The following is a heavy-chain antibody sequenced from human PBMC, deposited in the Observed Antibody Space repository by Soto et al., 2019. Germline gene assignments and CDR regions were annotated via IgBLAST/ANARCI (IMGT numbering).Heavy chain of an antibody. CDR3: ARDSHDLIDP. Sequence: PSETLSLTCTVSGGSISSYYWSWIRQPPGKGLEWIGYIYYSGSTNYNPSLKSRVTISVDTSKNQFSLKLSSVTAADTAVYYCARDSHDLIDPWGQGTLVTSPQ. CDR2: IYYSGST. V-gene: IGHV4-59*01. J-gene: IGHJ5*02. CDR1: GGSISSYY. D-gene: IGHD1-1*01.